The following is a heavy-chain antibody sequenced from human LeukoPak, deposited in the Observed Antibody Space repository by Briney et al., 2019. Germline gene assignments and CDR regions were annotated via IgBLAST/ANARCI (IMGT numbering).Heavy chain of an antibody. J-gene: IGHJ5*02. D-gene: IGHD1-1*01. CDR3: ARGTGTLSFDP. CDR2: IYPGDSDT. CDR1: DTGYW. V-gene: IGHV5-51*01. Sequence: GESLKISCKDLDTGYWIAWVRQMPGKGLEWMGIIYPGDSDTRYSPSFQGQVTISADKSISTAYLQWSSLKASDTAMYYCARGTGTLSFDPWGQGTLVTVSS.